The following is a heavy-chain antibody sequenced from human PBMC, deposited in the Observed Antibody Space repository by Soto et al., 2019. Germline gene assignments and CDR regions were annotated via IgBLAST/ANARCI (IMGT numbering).Heavy chain of an antibody. V-gene: IGHV3-11*05. CDR3: AAGRAADI. CDR1: GFTFTDYH. D-gene: IGHD3-10*01. CDR2: ISSSSASI. Sequence: QVQLVESGGGLGKPGGSLRLSCAASGFTFTDYHMSWIRQAPGKGLEWVACISSSSASIKYADSVEGRVTISRDNAKNSLHLQMNSLRVEDTAVYYCAAGRAADIWGQGTMVTVSS. J-gene: IGHJ3*02.